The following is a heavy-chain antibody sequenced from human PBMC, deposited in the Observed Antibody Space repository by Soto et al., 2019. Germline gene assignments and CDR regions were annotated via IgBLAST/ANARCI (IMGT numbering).Heavy chain of an antibody. Sequence: KPSETLSLTCAVYGGSFSGYYWSWIRQPPGKGLEWIGEINHSGSTNYNPSLKSRVTISVDTSKNQFSLKLSSVTAADTAVYYCARGEYSSGWTYYYYYGMDVWGQGTTVTVSS. CDR3: ARGEYSSGWTYYYYYGMDV. D-gene: IGHD6-19*01. V-gene: IGHV4-34*01. CDR1: GGSFSGYY. J-gene: IGHJ6*02. CDR2: INHSGST.